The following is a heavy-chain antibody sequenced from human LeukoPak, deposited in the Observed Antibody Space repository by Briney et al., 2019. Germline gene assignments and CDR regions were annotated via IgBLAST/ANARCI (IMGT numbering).Heavy chain of an antibody. CDR3: ARGYTYAHDY. V-gene: IGHV3-48*03. Sequence: GGSLRLSCAASGFGFDSFEMHWVRQAPGKGLEWISFTSSSGSIIYCADSVRGRVTISRVNAKNSLFLQMHSLRAEDTAVYYCARGYTYAHDYWGQGTLVTVSS. J-gene: IGHJ4*02. CDR1: GFGFDSFE. D-gene: IGHD5-18*01. CDR2: TSSSGSII.